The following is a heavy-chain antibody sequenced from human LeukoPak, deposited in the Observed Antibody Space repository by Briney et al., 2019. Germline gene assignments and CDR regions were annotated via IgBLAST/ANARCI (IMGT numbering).Heavy chain of an antibody. D-gene: IGHD6-19*01. J-gene: IGHJ4*02. CDR1: GFTFSSYA. CDR3: AKIGSTGWYLYYFDY. CDR2: SSGSGGPT. Sequence: PGGSLRLSCAASGFTFSSYAMSWVRQAPGKGLEWVSTSSGSGGPTYYADSVEGRFTISRDNSKNTLYLQMNSLRAEDTAVYYCAKIGSTGWYLYYFDYWGQGTLVTVSS. V-gene: IGHV3-23*01.